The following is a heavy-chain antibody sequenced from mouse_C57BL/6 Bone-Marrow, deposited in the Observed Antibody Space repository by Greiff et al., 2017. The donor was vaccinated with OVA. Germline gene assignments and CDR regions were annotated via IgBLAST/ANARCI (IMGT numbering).Heavy chain of an antibody. V-gene: IGHV7-3*01. D-gene: IGHD6-1*01. CDR2: IRNKANGYTT. J-gene: IGHJ2*01. CDR3: ARYILSYFDY. CDR1: GFTFTDYY. Sequence: EVKVVESGGGLVQPGGSLSLSCAAPGFTFTDYYMSWVRQPPGKALEWLGFIRNKANGYTTEYSASVKGRFTISRDNSQSILYLQMNALRAEDSATYYCARYILSYFDYWGQGTTLTVSS.